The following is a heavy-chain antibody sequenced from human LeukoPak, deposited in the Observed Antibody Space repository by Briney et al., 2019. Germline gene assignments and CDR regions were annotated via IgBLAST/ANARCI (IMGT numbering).Heavy chain of an antibody. J-gene: IGHJ4*02. D-gene: IGHD4-23*01. Sequence: GGSLRLSCAASGFTFSSYGMHWVRQAPGKGLEWVAVISYDGSNKYYADSVKGRFTISRDNSKNTLYLQMNSLRAEDTAVYYCARAEGGNSGEFDYWGQGTLVTVSS. CDR1: GFTFSSYG. CDR2: ISYDGSNK. CDR3: ARAEGGNSGEFDY. V-gene: IGHV3-30*03.